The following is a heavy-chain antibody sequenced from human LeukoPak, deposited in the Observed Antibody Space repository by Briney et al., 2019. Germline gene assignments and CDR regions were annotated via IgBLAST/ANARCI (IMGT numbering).Heavy chain of an antibody. CDR1: GFTFSSYA. J-gene: IGHJ4*02. Sequence: GGSLRLSCAASGFTFSSYAMSWVSQAPGKGLEWVSAISGSGGSTYYADSVKGRFTISRDNSKNTLYLQMNSLRAEDTVVYYCAKDVSRGGSGGSYYYWGQGTLVTVSS. CDR2: ISGSGGST. CDR3: AKDVSRGGSGGSYYY. D-gene: IGHD2-15*01. V-gene: IGHV3-23*01.